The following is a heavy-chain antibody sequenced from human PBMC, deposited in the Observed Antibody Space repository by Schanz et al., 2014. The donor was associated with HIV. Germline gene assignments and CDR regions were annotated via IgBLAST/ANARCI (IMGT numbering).Heavy chain of an antibody. CDR1: GGTFSSYA. D-gene: IGHD3-3*02. J-gene: IGHJ6*02. CDR3: ARAAFSSEYYYGMDV. V-gene: IGHV1-69*01. Sequence: QVQLVQSGAEVKKPGSSVKVSCKASGGTFSSYAISWVRQAPGQGLEWMGGMIPILDAPNYAQKFQGRVTITADESTDTAYMELRSLRSEDSAVYFCARAAFSSEYYYGMDVWGQGTTVTVSS. CDR2: MIPILDAP.